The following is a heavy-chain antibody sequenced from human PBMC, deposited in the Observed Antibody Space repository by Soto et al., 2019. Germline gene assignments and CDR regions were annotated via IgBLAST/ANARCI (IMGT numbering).Heavy chain of an antibody. CDR1: GGSISSGGYY. J-gene: IGHJ5*02. CDR2: IYHSGST. D-gene: IGHD3-3*01. V-gene: IGHV4-31*03. CDR3: ARGGGFLESANWFDP. Sequence: QVQLQESGPGLVKPSQTLSLTCTVSGGSISSGGYYWSWIRQHPGKGLEWIGYIYHSGSTYYNPCLKSRGTISVDTSKNQFPLKLSSVPAADTAVYYCARGGGFLESANWFDPWGQGPRVTVSS.